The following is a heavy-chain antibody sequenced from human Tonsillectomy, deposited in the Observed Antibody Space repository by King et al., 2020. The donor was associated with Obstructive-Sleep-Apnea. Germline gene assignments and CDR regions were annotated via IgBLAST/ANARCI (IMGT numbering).Heavy chain of an antibody. Sequence: LQLQESGPGLVKPSETLSLTCTVSGGSISSSSYYWGWIRQPPGKGLEWIGSIYYSGSTYYNPSLKSRVTISIDTSKNQFSLKLSSVTTADTAMYYCARDNYSLSDYWGQGTLVTVSS. V-gene: IGHV4-39*07. J-gene: IGHJ4*02. CDR2: IYYSGST. CDR1: GGSISSSSYY. CDR3: ARDNYSLSDY. D-gene: IGHD2-15*01.